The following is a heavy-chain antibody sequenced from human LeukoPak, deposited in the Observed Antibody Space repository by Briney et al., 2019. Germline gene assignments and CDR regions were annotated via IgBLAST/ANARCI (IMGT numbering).Heavy chain of an antibody. Sequence: GGSLRLSCAASGFTFSSYAMSWVRQAPGKGLEWVSAISGSGGSTYYADSVKGRFTISRDNSKNTLYLQMNSLRAEDTAVYYCAKSHVLRYFDWLSVYGAHFDYWGQGTLVTVSS. CDR1: GFTFSSYA. CDR3: AKSHVLRYFDWLSVYGAHFDY. V-gene: IGHV3-23*01. CDR2: ISGSGGST. J-gene: IGHJ4*02. D-gene: IGHD3-9*01.